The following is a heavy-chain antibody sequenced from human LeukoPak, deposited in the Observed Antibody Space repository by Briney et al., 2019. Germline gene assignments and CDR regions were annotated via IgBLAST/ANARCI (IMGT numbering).Heavy chain of an antibody. CDR1: GFTFSSNA. D-gene: IGHD6-13*01. V-gene: IGHV3-23*01. CDR3: AKCPRIAGRAFDY. CDR2: ISGSGGST. Sequence: GGSLRLSCAASGFTFSSNAMGWVGQAQGKGGGWVSAISGSGGSTYYADSVKGRFTITRDNSKNTLYLQMNSLRAEDTAVYYCAKCPRIAGRAFDYWGQGTLVTVSS. J-gene: IGHJ4*02.